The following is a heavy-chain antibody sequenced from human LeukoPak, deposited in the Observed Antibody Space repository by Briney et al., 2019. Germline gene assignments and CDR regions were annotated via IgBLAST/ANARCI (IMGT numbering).Heavy chain of an antibody. CDR1: GGSISSYH. CDR2: MYYSGST. D-gene: IGHD3-22*01. J-gene: IGHJ5*02. Sequence: SETLSLTCTVSGGSISSYHWSWIRQPPGKGLEWIGNMYYSGSTNYNPSLRSRVTISVDTSKNQFSLKLSTVTAADTAVYYCARLRNYYDRSGYKQLWFDPWGQGTLVTVSS. CDR3: ARLRNYYDRSGYKQLWFDP. V-gene: IGHV4-59*01.